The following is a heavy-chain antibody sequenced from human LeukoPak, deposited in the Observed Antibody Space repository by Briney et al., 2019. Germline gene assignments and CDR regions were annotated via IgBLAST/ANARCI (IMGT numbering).Heavy chain of an antibody. V-gene: IGHV3-23*01. CDR3: ARDRPNYYGSDGHYYRRDGDY. CDR2: ITSRGEST. CDR1: GFTFSIYA. J-gene: IGHJ4*02. D-gene: IGHD3-22*01. Sequence: GESLGLSCAASGFTFSIYAMSWVRQAPGKGLQWVSSITSRGESTWYVDSVKGRFTITRDNSENTLYLQMHSLRAEDTAVYYCARDRPNYYGSDGHYYRRDGDYWGRGTLVSVSS.